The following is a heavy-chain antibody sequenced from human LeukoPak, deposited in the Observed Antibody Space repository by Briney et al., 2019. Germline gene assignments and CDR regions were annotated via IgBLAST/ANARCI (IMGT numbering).Heavy chain of an antibody. CDR3: AGRSGSYYLSFDY. Sequence: SETLSLTCTVSGYSISSGYYWGWIRQPPGKGLEWIGSIYHSGSTYYNPSLKSRVTISVDTSKNQFSLKLSSVTAADTAVYYCAGRSGSYYLSFDYWGQGTLVTVSS. D-gene: IGHD3-10*01. CDR1: GYSISSGYY. CDR2: IYHSGST. J-gene: IGHJ4*02. V-gene: IGHV4-38-2*02.